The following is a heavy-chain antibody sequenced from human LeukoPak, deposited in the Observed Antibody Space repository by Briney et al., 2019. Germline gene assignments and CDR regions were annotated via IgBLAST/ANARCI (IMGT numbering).Heavy chain of an antibody. J-gene: IGHJ3*02. D-gene: IGHD2-2*01. CDR3: ARDCSSTSCSCDAFDI. V-gene: IGHV3-9*03. CDR1: GFTFDDYA. CDR2: ISWNSGSI. Sequence: PGRSLRLSCAASGFTFDDYAMHWVRQAPGKGLEWVSGISWNSGSIGYADSVKGRFTISRDNAKNSLYLQMNSLRAEDMALYYCARDCSSTSCSCDAFDIWGQGTMVTVSS.